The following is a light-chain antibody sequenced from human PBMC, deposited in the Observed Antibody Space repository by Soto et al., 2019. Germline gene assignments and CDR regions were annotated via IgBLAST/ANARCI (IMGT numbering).Light chain of an antibody. V-gene: IGLV2-8*01. CDR2: EVS. J-gene: IGLJ2*01. CDR3: SSYGGSNDDVI. Sequence: QSVLTQPPSASGSPGQSVTISCTGSSRDVGGFNYVSWYQQFPGKAPKLMIYEVSNRPSGVPDRFSGSKSGTTASLTVSGLQPEDEADYYCSSYGGSNDDVIFGGGTKLTVL. CDR1: SRDVGGFNY.